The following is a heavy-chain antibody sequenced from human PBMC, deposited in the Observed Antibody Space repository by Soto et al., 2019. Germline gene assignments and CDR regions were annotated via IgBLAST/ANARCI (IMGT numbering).Heavy chain of an antibody. V-gene: IGHV4-34*01. J-gene: IGHJ4*02. CDR2: INHSGGT. Sequence: PSETLSLTCAVYGSAFSGFYCIFIRQPPGKGLEWIGEINHSGGTKYNSSLKSRVTISVDTPKNQFSLKMTSVTAADTAVYYCARGTRITMHSLWGQGALVTVSS. D-gene: IGHD3-3*01. CDR1: GSAFSGFY. CDR3: ARGTRITMHSL.